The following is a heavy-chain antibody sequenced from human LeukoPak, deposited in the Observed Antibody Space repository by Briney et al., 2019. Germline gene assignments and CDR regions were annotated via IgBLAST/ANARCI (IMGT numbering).Heavy chain of an antibody. D-gene: IGHD4-17*01. J-gene: IGHJ4*02. Sequence: SETLSLTCTVSGGSISSSSYYWGWIRQPPGKGLEWIGSIYYSGSTYYNPSLKSRVTISVDTSKNQFSLKLSSVTAADTAVYYCAAQDPYGDYYFDYWGQGTLVTVSS. CDR3: AAQDPYGDYYFDY. V-gene: IGHV4-39*01. CDR1: GGSISSSSYY. CDR2: IYYSGST.